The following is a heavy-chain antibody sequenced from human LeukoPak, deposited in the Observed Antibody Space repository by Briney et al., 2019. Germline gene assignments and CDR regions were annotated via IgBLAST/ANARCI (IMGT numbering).Heavy chain of an antibody. CDR1: GFTFSSHA. Sequence: GGSLRLSCAASGFTFSSHAMHWVRQAPGKGLEWVAVISYDGSNKYYADSVKGRFTISRDNSKNTLYLQMNSLRAEDTAVYYCASLYGSGPRTRGYFDLWGRGTLVTVSS. CDR3: ASLYGSGPRTRGYFDL. D-gene: IGHD3-10*01. J-gene: IGHJ2*01. V-gene: IGHV3-30-3*01. CDR2: ISYDGSNK.